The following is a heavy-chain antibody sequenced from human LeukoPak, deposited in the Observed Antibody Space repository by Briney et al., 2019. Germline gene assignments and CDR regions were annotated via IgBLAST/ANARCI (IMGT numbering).Heavy chain of an antibody. CDR1: GFTFSNYW. J-gene: IGHJ5*02. CDR3: AKSDWFDP. V-gene: IGHV3-74*03. Sequence: GESLRLSCATSGFTFSNYWMSWLRQAPGKGLVWVSRIKHDGSIATYAESVKGRFTISRDNARNTLYLQMNSLRVDDTAVYYCAKSDWFDPWGRGTLVIVSS. CDR2: IKHDGSIA.